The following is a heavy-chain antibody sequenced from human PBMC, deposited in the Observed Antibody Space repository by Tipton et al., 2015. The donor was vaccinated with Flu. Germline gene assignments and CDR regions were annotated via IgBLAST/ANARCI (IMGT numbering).Heavy chain of an antibody. CDR1: GYTFTGYY. D-gene: IGHD6-13*01. CDR2: INPNSGGT. CDR3: ARDSSSWAYYFDY. V-gene: IGHV1-2*06. Sequence: QSGAEVKKPGASVKVSCKASGYTFTGYYMHWVRQAPGQGLEWMGRINPNSGGTNYAQKLQGRVTMTTDTSTSTAYMELRSLRSDDTAVYYCARDSSSWAYYFDYWDQGTLVTVSS. J-gene: IGHJ4*02.